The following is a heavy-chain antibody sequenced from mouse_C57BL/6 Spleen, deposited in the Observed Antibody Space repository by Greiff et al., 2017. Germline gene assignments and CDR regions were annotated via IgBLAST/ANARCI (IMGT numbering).Heavy chain of an antibody. CDR1: GFTFASYW. CDR2: IYPGSGST. Sequence: QVKLQQPGAELVKPGASVKMSCKASGFTFASYWITWVKQRPGQGLEWIGDIYPGSGSTYSNEKFKSKATLTVDTSASTAYMQLSSRTSEDSAVYYCVTGVFAYWGQGTLVTVSA. J-gene: IGHJ3*01. D-gene: IGHD3-1*01. CDR3: VTGVFAY. V-gene: IGHV1-55*01.